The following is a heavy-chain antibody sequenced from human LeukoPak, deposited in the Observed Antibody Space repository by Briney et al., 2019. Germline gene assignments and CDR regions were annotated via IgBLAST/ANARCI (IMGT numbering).Heavy chain of an antibody. Sequence: GGSLRLSCAASGFTVSSNHMSWVRQAAGKGLEWVSVIYSGGGTHYADSVRGRITVSRDNSKSTLYLQMNSLRAEDTGVYYCARGLDNSGYSFDYWGQGTLVTVSS. V-gene: IGHV3-66*01. J-gene: IGHJ4*02. CDR1: GFTVSSNH. CDR2: IYSGGGT. CDR3: ARGLDNSGYSFDY. D-gene: IGHD3-22*01.